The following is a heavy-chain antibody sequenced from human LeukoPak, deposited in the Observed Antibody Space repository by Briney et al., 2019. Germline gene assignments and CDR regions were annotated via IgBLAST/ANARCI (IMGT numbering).Heavy chain of an antibody. CDR3: IREYEGGHFDY. D-gene: IGHD2-8*01. V-gene: IGHV1-46*01. CDR1: GYTFTYHY. Sequence: ASVKVSCKTSGYTFTYHYIHWVRQAPGQGLEWIGIIYPSVDTTDSSQKFKGRVTVTRDTSTSTVYMELRTLRSEDTAIYYCIREYEGGHFDYWGQGTLVTVSS. J-gene: IGHJ4*02. CDR2: IYPSVDTT.